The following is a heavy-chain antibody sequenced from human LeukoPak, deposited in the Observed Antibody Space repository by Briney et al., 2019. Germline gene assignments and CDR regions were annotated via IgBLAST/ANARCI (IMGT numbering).Heavy chain of an antibody. CDR1: GFTFSSYS. D-gene: IGHD3/OR15-3a*01. CDR3: AREWTRTGPFDY. Sequence: PGRSLRLSCAASGFTFSSYSMHWVRQAPGKGLEWVALIWNDGSNKYYADSVKGRSTISRDNSKNTLYLQMNSLRAEDTAVYYCAREWTRTGPFDYWGQGTLVTVSS. J-gene: IGHJ4*02. V-gene: IGHV3-33*08. CDR2: IWNDGSNK.